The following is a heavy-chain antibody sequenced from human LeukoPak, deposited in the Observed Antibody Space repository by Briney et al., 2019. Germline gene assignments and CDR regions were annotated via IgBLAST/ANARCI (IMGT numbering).Heavy chain of an antibody. CDR3: ARVGRDGYNRGGLDY. V-gene: IGHV4-59*08. J-gene: IGHJ4*02. Sequence: PSETLSLTCTVSGGSISSYYWSWIRQPPGKGLEWIGYIYHSGSTNYNPSLKSRVTISVDTSKYQFSLKLSSVTAADTAVYYCARVGRDGYNRGGLDYWGQGTLVTVSS. CDR1: GGSISSYY. D-gene: IGHD5-24*01. CDR2: IYHSGST.